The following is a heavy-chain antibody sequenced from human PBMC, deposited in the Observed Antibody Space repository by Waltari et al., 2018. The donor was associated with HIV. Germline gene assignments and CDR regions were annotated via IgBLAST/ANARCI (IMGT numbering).Heavy chain of an antibody. D-gene: IGHD2-8*01. CDR3: VRGGGSWLYDMYYYQGLDV. V-gene: IGHV1-18*01. CDR2: ISAYKGNK. J-gene: IGHJ6*02. Sequence: VQLVQSGPEMRKPGASVKISCRASGFTFTNYVFSWVRQAPGQGLEWLGWISAYKGNKDSAQKVEGRIILTTDTSTTTAQLEVRNLRSDDTAIYHCVRGGGSWLYDMYYYQGLDVWGQGTTVIVSS. CDR1: GFTFTNYV.